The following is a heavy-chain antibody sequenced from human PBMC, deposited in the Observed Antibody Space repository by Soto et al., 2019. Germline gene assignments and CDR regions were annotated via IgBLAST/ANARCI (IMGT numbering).Heavy chain of an antibody. D-gene: IGHD5-18*01. CDR1: GGTFSSYA. CDR2: IIPFFGTA. J-gene: IGHJ4*02. V-gene: IGHV1-69*12. Sequence: QVQLGQSGAEVKKPGSSVKVSCKASGGTFSSYAISWVRQAPGQGLEWMGGIIPFFGTANYAQKFQGRVTITADESTSTAYMELSSLRSEDTAVYYCARYRYGYSYFDYWGQGTLVTVSS. CDR3: ARYRYGYSYFDY.